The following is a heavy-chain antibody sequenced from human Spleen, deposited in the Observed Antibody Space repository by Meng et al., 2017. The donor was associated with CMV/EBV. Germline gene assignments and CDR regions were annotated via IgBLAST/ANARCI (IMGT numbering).Heavy chain of an antibody. J-gene: IGHJ3*02. V-gene: IGHV1-69*05. Sequence: GGTFKSYVVNWVRQAPGQGLEWMGGITPLSGTTDHAQKFQGRLTINMDESTDTAYMELTSLRSEDTAMYYCARAYRRSYGRIDAFNIWGQGTMVTVSS. CDR2: ITPLSGTT. D-gene: IGHD3-16*01. CDR1: GGTFKSYV. CDR3: ARAYRRSYGRIDAFNI.